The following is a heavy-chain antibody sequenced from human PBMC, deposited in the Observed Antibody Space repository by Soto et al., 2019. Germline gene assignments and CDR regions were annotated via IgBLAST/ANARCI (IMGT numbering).Heavy chain of an antibody. CDR2: IIPIFGTA. CDR1: GGRFSSCT. Sequence: SGEVSCQESGGRFSSCTIWWVRQAPGQWREWMGGIIPIFGTANYAQKFQGRVTITADESTSTGYMELSSLRSEDTAVYYCASRVDYYGMDVRGQGPTVTGS. D-gene: IGHD2-2*01. V-gene: IGHV1-69*01. CDR3: ASRVDYYGMDV. J-gene: IGHJ6*02.